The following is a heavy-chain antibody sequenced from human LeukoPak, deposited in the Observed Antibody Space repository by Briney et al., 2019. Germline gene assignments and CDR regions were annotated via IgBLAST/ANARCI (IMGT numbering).Heavy chain of an antibody. CDR3: AKVRVAGSNLDAFDI. V-gene: IGHV3-9*03. D-gene: IGHD6-19*01. J-gene: IGHJ3*02. Sequence: GGSLRLSCAASGFTFYDYAMHWVRQAPGKGLEWVSGISWNSGNLGYADSAKGRFTISRDNAKNSLFLQMNSLRAEDMALYYCAKVRVAGSNLDAFDIWGQGTMVTVSS. CDR1: GFTFYDYA. CDR2: ISWNSGNL.